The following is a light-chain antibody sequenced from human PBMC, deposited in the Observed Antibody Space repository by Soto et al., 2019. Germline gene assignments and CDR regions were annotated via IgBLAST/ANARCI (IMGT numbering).Light chain of an antibody. CDR2: DAS. V-gene: IGKV3-11*01. Sequence: EIVLTQPPCTLSLATGETANLWCRASQSVSNYLAWYQQTPGQAPRLLIYDASNRAIGIPARFSGSGSGTDFTLTISSLEPEDFAVYYCQQRSNWPPWTFGQGTKVDIK. CDR1: QSVSNY. J-gene: IGKJ1*01. CDR3: QQRSNWPPWT.